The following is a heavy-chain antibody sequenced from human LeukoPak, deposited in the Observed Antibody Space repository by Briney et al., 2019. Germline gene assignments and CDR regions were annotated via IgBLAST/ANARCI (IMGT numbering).Heavy chain of an antibody. Sequence: TSSETLSLTCTVSGGSISSYYWSWIRQPPGKGLEWIGYIYYSGSTNYNPSLKSRVTISVDTSKNQFSLKLSSVTAADTAVYCCARQGRVYNWFDPWGQGTLVTVSS. CDR1: GGSISSYY. D-gene: IGHD3-3*01. V-gene: IGHV4-59*08. CDR3: ARQGRVYNWFDP. CDR2: IYYSGST. J-gene: IGHJ5*02.